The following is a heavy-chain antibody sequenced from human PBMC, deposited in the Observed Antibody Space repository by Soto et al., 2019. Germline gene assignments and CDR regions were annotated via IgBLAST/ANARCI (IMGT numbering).Heavy chain of an antibody. CDR2: VHSGGTTT. J-gene: IGHJ3*01. CDR1: GFTFDYYW. CDR3: ARGDRGGFDL. D-gene: IGHD3-10*01. V-gene: IGHV3-74*01. Sequence: SLKISCAASGFTFDYYWMHWVRQAPGKGLVWVSRVHSGGTTTTYADSVKGRFTISRDNARNTVSLQMSSLRAEDTAIYYCARGDRGGFDLWGHGTMVTVSS.